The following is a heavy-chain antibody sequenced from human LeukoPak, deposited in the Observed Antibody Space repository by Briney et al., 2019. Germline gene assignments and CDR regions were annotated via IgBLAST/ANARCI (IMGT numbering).Heavy chain of an antibody. CDR3: ARDRITGTTHWFDP. J-gene: IGHJ5*02. Sequence: SETLSLTCAVYGGSFSGYYWSWIRQPPGKGLEWIGYIYYSGSTNYNPSLKSRVTISVDTSKNQFSLKLSSVTAADTAVYYCARDRITGTTHWFDPWGQGTLVTVSS. CDR1: GGSFSGYY. D-gene: IGHD1-20*01. V-gene: IGHV4-59*01. CDR2: IYYSGST.